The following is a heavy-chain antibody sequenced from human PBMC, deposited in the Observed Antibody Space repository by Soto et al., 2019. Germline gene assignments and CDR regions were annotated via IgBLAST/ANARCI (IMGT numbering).Heavy chain of an antibody. CDR1: GGSISSGGYY. D-gene: IGHD3-22*01. Sequence: QVQLQESGPGLVKPSQTLSLTCTVSGGSISSGGYYWSWIRQHPGKGLEWIGYIYYSGSTYYNPSLQSRVTTSVDTSKNHFSLKLSSVTAADTAVYYCARNQYYYDSCVWFDPWGQGTLVTVSS. J-gene: IGHJ5*02. V-gene: IGHV4-31*03. CDR2: IYYSGST. CDR3: ARNQYYYDSCVWFDP.